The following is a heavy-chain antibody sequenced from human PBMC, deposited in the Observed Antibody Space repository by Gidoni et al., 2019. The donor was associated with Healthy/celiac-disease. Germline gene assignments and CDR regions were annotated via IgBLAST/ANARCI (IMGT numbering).Heavy chain of an antibody. V-gene: IGHV3-23*01. CDR1: GLTFSRYA. CDR2: ISGSGGST. CDR3: AKEGYCISTSCPLDY. Sequence: EVQLLESGGGLVQPGGSLRLYCAASGLTFSRYAMSWVRQAPGKGLEWVSAISGSGGSTYYADSVKGRFTISRDNSKNTLYLQMNSLRAEDTAVYYCAKEGYCISTSCPLDYWGQGTLVTVSS. J-gene: IGHJ4*02. D-gene: IGHD2-2*01.